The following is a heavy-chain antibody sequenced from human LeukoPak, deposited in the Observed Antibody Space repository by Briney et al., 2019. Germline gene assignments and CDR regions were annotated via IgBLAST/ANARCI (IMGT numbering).Heavy chain of an antibody. CDR1: GFTFSSYA. J-gene: IGHJ4*02. CDR2: ISGSGGST. Sequence: GGSLRLSCAASGFTFSSYAMSWVRPAPGKGLEWVSAISGSGGSTYYADSVKGRFTISRDNSKNTLYLQMNSLRAEDTAVYYCAKSTVVVAARANFDYWGQGTLVTVSS. D-gene: IGHD2-15*01. V-gene: IGHV3-23*01. CDR3: AKSTVVVAARANFDY.